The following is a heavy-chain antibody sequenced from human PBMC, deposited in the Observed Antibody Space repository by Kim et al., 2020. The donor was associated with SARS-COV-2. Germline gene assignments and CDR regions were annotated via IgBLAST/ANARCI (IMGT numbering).Heavy chain of an antibody. CDR1: GYDFSTDW. J-gene: IGHJ4*02. Sequence: GESLKISCKASGYDFSTDWIGWVRQMPGKGLEWMGIIYPHDSDTRYSPSFQGHVTISVDKSINTAYLQWSSLKASDTAIYYCARRTFSQRHTYFDFWGQGTVVAVSS. CDR2: IYPHDSDT. CDR3: ARRTFSQRHTYFDF. D-gene: IGHD2-8*01. V-gene: IGHV5-51*01.